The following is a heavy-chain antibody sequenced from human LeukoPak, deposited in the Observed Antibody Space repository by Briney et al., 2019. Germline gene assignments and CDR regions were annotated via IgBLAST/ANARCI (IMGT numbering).Heavy chain of an antibody. CDR1: GYTFTSYG. V-gene: IGHV1-18*01. CDR2: ISAYNGNT. CDR3: ATVGYYDSSGYSDY. D-gene: IGHD3-22*01. J-gene: IGHJ4*02. Sequence: ASVKVSCKASGYTFTSYGISWVRQAPGQGLEWMGWISAYNGNTNYAQKLQGRVTMTTDTSTSTAYMELRSLRSDDTAVYYCATVGYYDSSGYSDYWGQGTLVTVSS.